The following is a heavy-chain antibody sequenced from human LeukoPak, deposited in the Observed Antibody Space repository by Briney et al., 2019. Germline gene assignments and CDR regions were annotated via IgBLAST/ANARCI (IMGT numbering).Heavy chain of an antibody. J-gene: IGHJ4*02. CDR3: ARDGSYSSSWYFDY. V-gene: IGHV3-7*01. CDR2: IKQVGSEK. D-gene: IGHD6-13*01. Sequence: GCSLTLPCPDCVFIFSNQWIIRVLQAPGPGLEAVANIKQVGSEKYYVDSVKGRFTISRDNAKTSMYLQMNSLRAEDTAVYYCARDGSYSSSWYFDYWGQGTLVTVSS. CDR1: VFIFSNQW.